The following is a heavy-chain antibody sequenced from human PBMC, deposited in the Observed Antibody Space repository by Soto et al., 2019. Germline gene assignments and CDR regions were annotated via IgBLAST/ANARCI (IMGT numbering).Heavy chain of an antibody. J-gene: IGHJ6*02. CDR3: ALLWLPFGAYGMEV. CDR2: RIPIFGTA. CDR1: GGTFSSYA. Sequence: SVKISCKASGGTFSSYAISWVRQAPGQGLEWMGGRIPIFGTANYAQKFQGRVTITADESTRTAYMELSSLRSEDTAVYYCALLWLPFGAYGMEVWGEGTKVTVS. V-gene: IGHV1-69*13. D-gene: IGHD3-10*01.